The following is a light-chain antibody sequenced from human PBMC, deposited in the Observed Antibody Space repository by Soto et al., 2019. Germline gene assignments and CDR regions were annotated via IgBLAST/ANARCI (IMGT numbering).Light chain of an antibody. V-gene: IGLV2-14*01. CDR1: SSDVGGYIY. J-gene: IGLJ2*01. Sequence: QSALTQPASVSGSPGQSITISCTGTSSDVGGYIYVSWYQQHPGKAPNLIIFDVSNRPSGVSNRFSGSKSGNSASLTISGLQAEDEADYYCSSYTGSNTPVVFGGGTKLTVL. CDR2: DVS. CDR3: SSYTGSNTPVV.